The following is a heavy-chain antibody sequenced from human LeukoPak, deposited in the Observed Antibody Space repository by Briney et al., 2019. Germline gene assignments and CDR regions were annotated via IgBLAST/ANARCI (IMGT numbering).Heavy chain of an antibody. D-gene: IGHD3-10*01. V-gene: IGHV3-23*01. CDR3: ANHYGSGSYETLDY. CDR1: VFTFSSYA. J-gene: IGHJ4*02. CDR2: ISGSGGRT. Sequence: GGALRLSCTASVFTFSSYARSWVRQAPGKGLELVSAISGSGGRTYYADSVKGRFTISRDNSKNTLYLQMTSLRAEDTDVYYCANHYGSGSYETLDYWGQGTLVTVSS.